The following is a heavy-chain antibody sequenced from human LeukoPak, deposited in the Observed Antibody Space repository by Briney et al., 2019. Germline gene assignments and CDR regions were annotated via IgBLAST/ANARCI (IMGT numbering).Heavy chain of an antibody. CDR1: GFTFSSYE. J-gene: IGHJ3*02. V-gene: IGHV3-48*03. CDR2: ISSSGSTI. Sequence: PGGSLRLSCAASGFTFSSYEMNWVRQAPGKGLEWVSYISSSGSTIYYADSVKGRFTISRDNAKNSLYLQMNSLRAEDTAVYYCARDRSVEFPHAFDIWGQGTMVTVSS. D-gene: IGHD2-15*01. CDR3: ARDRSVEFPHAFDI.